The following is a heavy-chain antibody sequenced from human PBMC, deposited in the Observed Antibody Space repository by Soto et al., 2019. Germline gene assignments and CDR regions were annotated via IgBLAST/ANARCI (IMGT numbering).Heavy chain of an antibody. CDR1: GGSISSYY. J-gene: IGHJ6*02. V-gene: IGHV4-59*01. Sequence: PSETLSLTCTVSGGSISSYYWSWIRQPPGKGLEWIWYIYYSGSTNYNPSLKSRVTISVDTSKNQFSLKLSSVTAADTAVYYCARDIMGTNYYYYGTDVWGQGTTVTVSS. CDR3: ARDIMGTNYYYYGTDV. CDR2: IYYSGST. D-gene: IGHD2-8*01.